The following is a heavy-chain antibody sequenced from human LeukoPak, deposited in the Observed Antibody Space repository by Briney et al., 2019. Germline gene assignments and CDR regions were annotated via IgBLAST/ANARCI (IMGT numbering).Heavy chain of an antibody. J-gene: IGHJ4*02. V-gene: IGHV3-33*01. CDR1: GCTFSSYG. Sequence: TGGSLRLSCAASGCTFSSYGMHWVRQAPGKGLEWVAVIWYDGSNKYYADSVKGRFTISRDNSKNTLYLQMNSLRAEDTAVYYCARKGILTGYYTIDYWGQGTLVTVSS. D-gene: IGHD3-9*01. CDR2: IWYDGSNK. CDR3: ARKGILTGYYTIDY.